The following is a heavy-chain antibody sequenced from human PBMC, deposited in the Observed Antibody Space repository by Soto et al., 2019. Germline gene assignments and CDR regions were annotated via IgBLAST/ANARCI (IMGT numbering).Heavy chain of an antibody. J-gene: IGHJ4*02. CDR1: RYSFFSYY. Sequence: ASVKVSCKASRYSFFSYYIHWVRQAPGQGLEWMGRFLASGGNTFYAQRFRGRVSMTRDTSSTNTVSLELTSLTSDDTAVYYCARGGATIFGGIDSWGQGTRVTV. V-gene: IGHV1-46*01. D-gene: IGHD3-3*02. CDR3: ARGGATIFGGIDS. CDR2: FLASGGNT.